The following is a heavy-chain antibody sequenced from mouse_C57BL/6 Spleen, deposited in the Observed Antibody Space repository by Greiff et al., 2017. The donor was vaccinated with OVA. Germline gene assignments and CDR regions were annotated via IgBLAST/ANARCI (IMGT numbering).Heavy chain of an antibody. CDR2: ISSGGSYT. Sequence: EVQLVESGGDLVKPGGSLKLSCAASGFTFSSYGMSWVRQTPDKRLEWVATISSGGSYTYYPDSVKGRFAISRDNAKNTLYLQMSSLKSEDTAMYYCASSTTDFAYWGQGTLVTVSA. V-gene: IGHV5-6*01. J-gene: IGHJ3*01. CDR3: ASSTTDFAY. CDR1: GFTFSSYG. D-gene: IGHD1-1*01.